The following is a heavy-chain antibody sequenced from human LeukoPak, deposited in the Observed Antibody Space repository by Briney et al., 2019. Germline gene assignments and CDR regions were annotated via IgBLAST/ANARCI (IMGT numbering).Heavy chain of an antibody. CDR1: GFTFSSYG. CDR3: ARQGRDDYGDLDAFDI. D-gene: IGHD4-17*01. Sequence: GGSLRLSCAASGFTFSSYGMHWVRQASGKGLEWVAFIRYDGSKKYYADSVKGRFTISRDNSKNTLYLQMNSLRAEDTAVYYCARQGRDDYGDLDAFDIWGQGTMVTVSS. CDR2: IRYDGSKK. J-gene: IGHJ3*02. V-gene: IGHV3-30*02.